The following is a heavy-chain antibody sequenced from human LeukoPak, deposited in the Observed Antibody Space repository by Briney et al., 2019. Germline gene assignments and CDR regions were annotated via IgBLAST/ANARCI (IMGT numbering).Heavy chain of an antibody. V-gene: IGHV3-21*01. J-gene: IGHJ4*02. CDR1: GFTFSGYS. Sequence: GGSLRLSCAASGFTFSGYSMNWVRQAPGKGLEWVSSISSSSSYIYYADSVKGRFTISRDNAKNSLYLQMNSLRAEDTAVYYCARDQGRYFDWLAMPGYFDYWGQGTLVTVSS. CDR3: ARDQGRYFDWLAMPGYFDY. D-gene: IGHD3-9*01. CDR2: ISSSSSYI.